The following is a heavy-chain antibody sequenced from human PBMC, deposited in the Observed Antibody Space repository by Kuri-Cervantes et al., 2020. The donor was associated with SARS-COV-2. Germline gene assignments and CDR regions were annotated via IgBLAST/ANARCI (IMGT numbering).Heavy chain of an antibody. Sequence: CAVYGGSFSGYYWSWVRQAPGKGLEWVSVISGSGGSTYYADSVKGRFTISRDNSKNTLYLQMNSLRAEDTAVYYCAKDPYYDFLSGYSAYFDYWGQGTLVTVSS. J-gene: IGHJ4*02. CDR1: GGSFSGYY. D-gene: IGHD3-3*01. CDR2: ISGSGGST. V-gene: IGHV3-23*01. CDR3: AKDPYYDFLSGYSAYFDY.